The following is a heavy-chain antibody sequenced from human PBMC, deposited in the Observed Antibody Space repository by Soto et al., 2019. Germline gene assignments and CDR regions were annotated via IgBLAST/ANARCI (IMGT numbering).Heavy chain of an antibody. D-gene: IGHD6-19*01. J-gene: IGHJ4*02. CDR2: ITGSGGTT. V-gene: IGHV3-23*01. CDR1: GFIFSNHA. CDR3: AKTRTGVPGTPDY. Sequence: VLLLESGGGLVQPGGSLRLSCAASGFIFSNHAMSWVRQAPGKGLEWVSAITGSGGTTYYADSVKGRFTIARDNSKNVLFLQLNSLRAEDTAVYYCAKTRTGVPGTPDYGGQGTLVTVSS.